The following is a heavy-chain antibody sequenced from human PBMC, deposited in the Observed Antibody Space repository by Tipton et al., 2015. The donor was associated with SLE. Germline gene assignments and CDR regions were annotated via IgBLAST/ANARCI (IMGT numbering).Heavy chain of an antibody. V-gene: IGHV3-15*01. J-gene: IGHJ4*02. CDR2: IKTKTDGGAT. Sequence: GSLRLSCVVSGFTFSNGWMSWVRQAPGKGLEWVGRIKTKTDGGATDYAAPVKGRFSISRDESKNTLYLQMNSPKTEDTAVYYCTTDPRMVGARNYFDYWGQGTLVTVSS. D-gene: IGHD1-26*01. CDR1: GFTFSNGW. CDR3: TTDPRMVGARNYFDY.